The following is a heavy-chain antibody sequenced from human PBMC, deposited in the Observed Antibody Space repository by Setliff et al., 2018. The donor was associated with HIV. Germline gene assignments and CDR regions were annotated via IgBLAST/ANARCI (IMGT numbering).Heavy chain of an antibody. CDR1: GGSMSGSSYY. J-gene: IGHJ4*02. CDR3: ARRSGYAEDY. V-gene: IGHV4-39*01. D-gene: IGHD5-12*01. Sequence: SETLSLTCTVSGGSMSGSSYYWGWIRQPPGKGLEWIGSLDYSGTTYYNPSLKSRVTISVDTSKNQFSLSSVTAADTAVYYCARRSGYAEDYWGQGTLVTVSS. CDR2: LDYSGTT.